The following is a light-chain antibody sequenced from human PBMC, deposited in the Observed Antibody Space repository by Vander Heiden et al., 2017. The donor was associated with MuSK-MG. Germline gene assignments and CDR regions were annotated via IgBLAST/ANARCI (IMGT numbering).Light chain of an antibody. Sequence: IQIPQSPSSLSASVGHRVTITCRASQSISSYLNWYQQKPGKAPKLLIYAASSLQSGVPSRFSGSGSGTDFTLTISRLQPEDFATYYCQQDDSTPFTFGQGTKVEIK. CDR1: QSISSY. CDR3: QQDDSTPFT. J-gene: IGKJ2*01. CDR2: AAS. V-gene: IGKV1-39*01.